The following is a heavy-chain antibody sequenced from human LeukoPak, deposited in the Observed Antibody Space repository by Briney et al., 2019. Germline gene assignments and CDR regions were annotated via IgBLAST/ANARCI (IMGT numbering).Heavy chain of an antibody. Sequence: PSETLSLTCAVYGGSFSGYYWSWIRQPPGKGLEWIGEINHSGSTNYNPSLKSRVTISVDTSKNQFSLKLSSVSAADTAVYYCASAPIVGATDYRTVFDYWGQGTLVTVSS. CDR1: GGSFSGYY. CDR3: ASAPIVGATDYRTVFDY. V-gene: IGHV4-34*01. D-gene: IGHD1-26*01. CDR2: INHSGST. J-gene: IGHJ4*02.